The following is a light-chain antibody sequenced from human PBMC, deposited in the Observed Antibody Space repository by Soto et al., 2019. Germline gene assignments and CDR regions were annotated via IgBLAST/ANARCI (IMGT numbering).Light chain of an antibody. CDR3: QSYDSSLSGYHVV. V-gene: IGLV1-40*01. J-gene: IGLJ2*01. CDR1: SSNIGAGYD. CDR2: GNI. Sequence: QPVLTQPPSVSGAPGQRVTIPCTGSSSNIGAGYDVHWYQQLPGSAPKVLIYGNINRPSGVPDRFSGSKSGTSASLAITGLQAEDEADYYCQSYDSSLSGYHVVFGGGTKLTVL.